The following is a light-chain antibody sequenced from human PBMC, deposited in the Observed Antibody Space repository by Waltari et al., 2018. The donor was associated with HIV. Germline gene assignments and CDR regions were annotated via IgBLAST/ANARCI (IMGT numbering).Light chain of an antibody. V-gene: IGLV1-51*01. CDR3: GTWDSGLNAYV. Sequence: QSVLTQPPSVSAAPGQKIGISCSGANSNIGSNSVYWYQHSPGRAPQLLIYDNHRRPSETPDRFSGSKSGTSGTLDITGLQTGDEADYYCGTWDSGLNAYVFGSGTKVTVL. CDR2: DNH. J-gene: IGLJ1*01. CDR1: NSNIGSNS.